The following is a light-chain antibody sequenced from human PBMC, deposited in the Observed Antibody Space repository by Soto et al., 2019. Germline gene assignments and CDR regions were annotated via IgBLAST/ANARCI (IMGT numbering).Light chain of an antibody. CDR3: QHYSAYSSWT. CDR2: DAS. CDR1: QSISNL. V-gene: IGKV1-5*01. Sequence: DIQMTQSPSTLSASVGDRVSITCRASQSISNLLAWYQQKPGKAPNLLIFDASSLEPGVTPRFSGSVSGTEFTLTISSLQPDDFATYYCQHYSAYSSWTFGQGTKVEVK. J-gene: IGKJ1*01.